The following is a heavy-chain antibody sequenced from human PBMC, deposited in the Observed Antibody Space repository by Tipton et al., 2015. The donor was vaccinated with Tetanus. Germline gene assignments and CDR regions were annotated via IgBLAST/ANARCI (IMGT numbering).Heavy chain of an antibody. CDR2: IDHSGST. D-gene: IGHD6-19*01. CDR1: GGSISSGSYY. CDR3: VQVAGLFNSFDP. V-gene: IGHV4-30-4*08. Sequence: TLSLTCTVSGGSISSGSYYWSWIRQHPGKGLEWIGYIDHSGSTYYSPSLKSRVTLSVDSSKNQFSLKLTSVTAADTAVYFCVQVAGLFNSFDPWGRGTLVTVSS. J-gene: IGHJ5*02.